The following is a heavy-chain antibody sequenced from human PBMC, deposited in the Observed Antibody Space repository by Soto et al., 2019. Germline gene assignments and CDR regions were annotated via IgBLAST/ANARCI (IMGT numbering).Heavy chain of an antibody. CDR2: SYYSGST. CDR1: GGSISSGDYY. CDR3: ARSRAIVGANRFDY. D-gene: IGHD1-26*01. J-gene: IGHJ4*02. Sequence: SETVSLTCTVSGGSISSGDYYCSWIRKPTGKGLGWMGYSYYSGSTYYNPSLKIRVTISVDTSKNQFSLKLSSVTAADTAVYYCARSRAIVGANRFDYWGRRSLVTVSS. V-gene: IGHV4-30-4*01.